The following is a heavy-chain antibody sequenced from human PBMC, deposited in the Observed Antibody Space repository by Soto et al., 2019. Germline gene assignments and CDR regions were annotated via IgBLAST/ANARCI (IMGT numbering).Heavy chain of an antibody. V-gene: IGHV5-51*01. Sequence: LGESLKISCKGSGYSFVSYWIAWVRQRPGKGLEWMGIIYPGDSDSTYSPSSQGQVTLSVDKSINTVFLQWSSLEASDTAMYYCARTDGYEIEYWGQGTQVTVSS. J-gene: IGHJ4*02. D-gene: IGHD5-12*01. CDR1: GYSFVSYW. CDR3: ARTDGYEIEY. CDR2: IYPGDSDS.